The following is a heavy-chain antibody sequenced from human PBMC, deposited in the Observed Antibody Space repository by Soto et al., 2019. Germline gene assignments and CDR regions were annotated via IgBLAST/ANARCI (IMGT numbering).Heavy chain of an antibody. CDR2: ISAYNGNT. CDR1: GYTFTSYG. V-gene: IGHV1-18*01. CDR3: ARDRPKYSSSWYLYYYCGMDV. Sequence: ASVKVSCKASGYTFTSYGISWVRQAPGQGLEWMGWISAYNGNTNYAQKLQGRVTMTTDTSTSTAYMELRSLRSYDTAVYYCARDRPKYSSSWYLYYYCGMDVWGQGTTVTVSS. J-gene: IGHJ6*02. D-gene: IGHD6-13*01.